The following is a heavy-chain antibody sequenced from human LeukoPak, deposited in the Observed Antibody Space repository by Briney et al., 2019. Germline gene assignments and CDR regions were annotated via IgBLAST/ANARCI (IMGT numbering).Heavy chain of an antibody. CDR3: ARGTVTRAPFDP. J-gene: IGHJ5*02. Sequence: ASVKVSCKASGGTFSSYAISWVRQAPGQGLEWMGRIIPILGIANYAQKFQGRVTITADKSTSTAYMELSSLRSEDTAVYYCARGTVTRAPFDPWGQGTLVTVSS. D-gene: IGHD4-17*01. CDR1: GGTFSSYA. V-gene: IGHV1-69*04. CDR2: IIPILGIA.